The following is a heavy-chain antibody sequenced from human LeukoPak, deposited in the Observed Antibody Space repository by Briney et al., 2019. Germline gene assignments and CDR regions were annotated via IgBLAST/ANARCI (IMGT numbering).Heavy chain of an antibody. V-gene: IGHV4-34*01. D-gene: IGHD3-9*01. CDR2: INHSGST. CDR1: GGSFSGYY. Sequence: PSETLSLTCAVYGGSFSGYYWSWIRQPPGKGLEWIGEINHSGSTNYNPSLKSRVTISVDTSKNQFSLKLSSVTAADTAVYYCARGYHVLRYFDWLPDFDXXGQGXXXTV. J-gene: IGHJ4*02. CDR3: ARGYHVLRYFDWLPDFDX.